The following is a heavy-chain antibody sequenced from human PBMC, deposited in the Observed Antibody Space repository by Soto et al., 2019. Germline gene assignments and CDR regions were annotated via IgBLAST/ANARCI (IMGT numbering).Heavy chain of an antibody. V-gene: IGHV1-24*01. D-gene: IGHD3-22*01. CDR3: AITKEGYDSAEFDP. CDR2: FDAGDGET. J-gene: IGHJ5*02. CDR1: GYTFTSYG. Sequence: ASVKVSCKASGYTFTSYGISWVRQAPGQGLEWMGSFDAGDGETTYAQKFQGRVTMTEDTSTDTAYMELSSLRSEDTAVYYCAITKEGYDSAEFDPWGQGSLVTVSS.